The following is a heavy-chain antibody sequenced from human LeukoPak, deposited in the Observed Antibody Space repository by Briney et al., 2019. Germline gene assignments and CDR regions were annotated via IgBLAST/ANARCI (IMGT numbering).Heavy chain of an antibody. J-gene: IGHJ3*02. CDR1: GDSVSSNSAA. V-gene: IGHV6-1*01. CDR2: TYYRSKWYN. Sequence: SRTLSLTCAISGDSVSSNSAAWNWLRQSPSRGLEWLGRTYYRSKWYNDYAVSVKSRITINPDTSKNQFSLQLNSVTPEDTAVYYCARDSLWFGELLSAFDIWGQGTMVTVSS. CDR3: ARDSLWFGELLSAFDI. D-gene: IGHD3-10*01.